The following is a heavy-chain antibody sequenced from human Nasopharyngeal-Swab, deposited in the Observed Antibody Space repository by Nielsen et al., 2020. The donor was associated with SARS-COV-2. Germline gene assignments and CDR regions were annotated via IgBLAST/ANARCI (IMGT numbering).Heavy chain of an antibody. V-gene: IGHV3-53*01. Sequence: GESLKIFCAASGFTVSDNYMSWVRQAPGKGLEWVSVIYRGGNTYYADSVKGRFTISRDNSRNTLYLQMNSLRGEDTAVYYCARRQASSWSLDYWGQGTLVTVSS. J-gene: IGHJ4*02. D-gene: IGHD6-13*01. CDR1: GFTVSDNY. CDR3: ARRQASSWSLDY. CDR2: IYRGGNT.